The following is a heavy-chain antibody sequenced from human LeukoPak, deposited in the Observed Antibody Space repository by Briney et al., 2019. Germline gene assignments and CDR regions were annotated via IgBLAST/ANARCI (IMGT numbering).Heavy chain of an antibody. CDR1: GGTFSSYA. V-gene: IGHV1-69*13. CDR3: ARKHRGRWIFSY. CDR2: IIPIFGTA. D-gene: IGHD2-2*03. J-gene: IGHJ4*02. Sequence: GASVKVSCKASGGTFSSYAISWVRQAPGQGLEWMGGIIPIFGTANYAQKFQGRVTITADESTSTAYMELSSLRSEDTAVYYCARKHRGRWIFSYWGQGTLVTVSS.